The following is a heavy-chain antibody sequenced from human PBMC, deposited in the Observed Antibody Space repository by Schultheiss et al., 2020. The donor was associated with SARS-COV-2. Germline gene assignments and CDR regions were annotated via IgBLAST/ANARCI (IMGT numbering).Heavy chain of an antibody. CDR3: AKDMYYYDSSGYSHFDY. CDR2: ISGSGGST. CDR1: GFTFSSYG. V-gene: IGHV3-23*01. J-gene: IGHJ4*02. Sequence: GESLKISCAASGFTFSSYGMSWVRQAPGKGLEWVSAISGSGGSTYYADSVKGRFTISRDNSKNTLYLQMNSLRAEDTAVYYCAKDMYYYDSSGYSHFDYWGQGTLVTVSS. D-gene: IGHD3-22*01.